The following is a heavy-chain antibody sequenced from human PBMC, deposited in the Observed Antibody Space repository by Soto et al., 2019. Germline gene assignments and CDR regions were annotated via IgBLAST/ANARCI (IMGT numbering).Heavy chain of an antibody. V-gene: IGHV3-74*01. CDR1: GFTFSSYR. CDR2: IDSDGSST. Sequence: EVQLVESGGGLVQPGGSLRLSCAASGFTFSSYRMHWVRQAPGKGLVWVSRIDSDGSSTTYADSVKGRFTISRDNAKNTLYLQMNSLRAEDTAVYYCARYSRSSAGYYFGMDVWGQGTTVTVSS. J-gene: IGHJ6*02. D-gene: IGHD6-6*01. CDR3: ARYSRSSAGYYFGMDV.